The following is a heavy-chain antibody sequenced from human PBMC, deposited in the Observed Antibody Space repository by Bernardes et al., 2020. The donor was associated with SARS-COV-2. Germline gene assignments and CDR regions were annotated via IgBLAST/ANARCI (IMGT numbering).Heavy chain of an antibody. D-gene: IGHD3-3*01. CDR2: FDSEDGQT. J-gene: IGHJ4*02. Sequence: SVKVSCKVSGYTLTELPIHWVRQAPGKGLEWMGGFDSEDGQTIYAQKFQGRVTMIEDTSTDTAYMELNSLRSEDTAVYFCAGRITLFGVITGFFDRWGQGTLVTVSS. V-gene: IGHV1-24*01. CDR1: GYTLTELP. CDR3: AGRITLFGVITGFFDR.